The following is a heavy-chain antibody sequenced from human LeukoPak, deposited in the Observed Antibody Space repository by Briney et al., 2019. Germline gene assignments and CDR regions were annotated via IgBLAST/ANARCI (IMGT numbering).Heavy chain of an antibody. Sequence: GESLKISCKGSGYSFTNYWIGWVRQMPGKGLEWMGIIYPGDSDSRYSPSFQGQVTIPADKSIKTAYLQWSSLKASDTGMYYCARQNLASAGNGFDYWGQGTLVTVSS. J-gene: IGHJ4*02. CDR3: ARQNLASAGNGFDY. V-gene: IGHV5-51*01. CDR2: IYPGDSDS. CDR1: GYSFTNYW. D-gene: IGHD6-13*01.